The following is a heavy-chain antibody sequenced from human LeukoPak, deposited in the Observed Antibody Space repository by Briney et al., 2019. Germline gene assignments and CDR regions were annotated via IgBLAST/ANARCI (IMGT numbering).Heavy chain of an antibody. CDR2: ISLSGLT. Sequence: KPSETLSLTCGVSGGSISSTNWWCGVRQPPGQGLEWIGEISLSGLTNYNPSLKSRVTMSLDKSKNHLSLNLTSVTAADTAVYYCSRESGAFSPFGYWGEGTLVTVSS. CDR3: SRESGAFSPFGY. CDR1: GGSISSTNW. V-gene: IGHV4-4*02. J-gene: IGHJ4*02. D-gene: IGHD1-26*01.